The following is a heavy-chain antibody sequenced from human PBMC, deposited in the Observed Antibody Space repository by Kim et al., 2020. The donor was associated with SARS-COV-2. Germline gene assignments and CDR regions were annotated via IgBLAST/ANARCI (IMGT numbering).Heavy chain of an antibody. Sequence: NYNPSRKRRVTMSVDTSKNQFSLKVNSVTAADTAVYYCARALGGYYFDYWGQGTLVTVSS. CDR3: ARALGGYYFDY. V-gene: IGHV4-4*07. J-gene: IGHJ4*02. D-gene: IGHD3-16*01.